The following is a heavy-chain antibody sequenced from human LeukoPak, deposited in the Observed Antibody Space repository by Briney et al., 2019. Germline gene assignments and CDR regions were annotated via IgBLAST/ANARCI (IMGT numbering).Heavy chain of an antibody. CDR2: IYYSGST. D-gene: IGHD1-26*01. J-gene: IGHJ4*02. V-gene: IGHV4-59*12. Sequence: SETLSLTCTVSGGSISSYYWSWIRQPPGKGLEWIGYIYYSGSTNYNPSLKSRVTIAVDTSNNQFSLRLTSVTAADTAVYYCARGRGSGGATSEWGQGTLVTVSS. CDR1: GGSISSYY. CDR3: ARGRGSGGATSE.